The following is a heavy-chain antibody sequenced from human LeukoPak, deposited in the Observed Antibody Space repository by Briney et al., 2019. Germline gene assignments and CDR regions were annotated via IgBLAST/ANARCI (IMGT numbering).Heavy chain of an antibody. D-gene: IGHD4-17*01. J-gene: IGHJ1*01. CDR3: AREGTVTTVRWFQH. CDR2: ISRSSNYK. V-gene: IGHV3-21*01. CDR1: GFSFSSYS. Sequence: GGSLRLSCAASGFSFSSYSMHWVRQAPGKGLQWFSSISRSSNYKFYADSVKGRFTISRDNAKNSLYLQMNSLRAEDTAVYYCAREGTVTTVRWFQHWGQGTLVTVSS.